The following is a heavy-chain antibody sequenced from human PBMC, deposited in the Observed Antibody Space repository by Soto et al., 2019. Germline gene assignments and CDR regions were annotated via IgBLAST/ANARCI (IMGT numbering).Heavy chain of an antibody. Sequence: SSVKASCKASGGTFSSYAISWVRQAPGQGLEWMGGIIPIFGTANYAQKFQGRVTITADKSTSTAYMELSSLRSEDTAVYYCARGGDQRSYYFDYWGQGTLVTVSS. CDR3: ARGGDQRSYYFDY. J-gene: IGHJ4*02. D-gene: IGHD3-16*01. CDR2: IIPIFGTA. CDR1: GGTFSSYA. V-gene: IGHV1-69*06.